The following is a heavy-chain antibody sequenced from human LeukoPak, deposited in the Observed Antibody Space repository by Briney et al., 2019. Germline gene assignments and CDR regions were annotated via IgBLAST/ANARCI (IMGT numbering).Heavy chain of an antibody. J-gene: IGHJ4*02. CDR1: GYSISSGYY. V-gene: IGHV4-38-2*01. D-gene: IGHD2-15*01. CDR3: ARADIVVVVAATHFDY. CDR2: IYHSGST. Sequence: SETLSLTCAVSGYSISSGYYWGWIRQPPGKGLEWIGSIYHSGSTYYSPSLKSRVTISVDTSKNQFSLKLSSVTAADTAVYYCARADIVVVVAATHFDYWGQGTLVTVSS.